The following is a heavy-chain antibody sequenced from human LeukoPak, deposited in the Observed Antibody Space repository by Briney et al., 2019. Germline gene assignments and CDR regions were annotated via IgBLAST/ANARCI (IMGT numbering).Heavy chain of an antibody. J-gene: IGHJ5*02. Sequence: ASVKVSCKASGYTFTSYYMHWVRQAPGQGLEWMGLINPTGGSTGYAQKFQGRVTMTRDMSTSTDYMELSSLRSGDTAIYYCARDNSVGDNAWWFDPWGQGTLVTVSS. D-gene: IGHD1-26*01. CDR2: INPTGGST. CDR3: ARDNSVGDNAWWFDP. V-gene: IGHV1-46*01. CDR1: GYTFTSYY.